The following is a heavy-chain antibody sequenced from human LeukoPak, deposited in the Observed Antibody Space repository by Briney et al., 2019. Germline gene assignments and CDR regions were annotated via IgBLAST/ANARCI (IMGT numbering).Heavy chain of an antibody. Sequence: GGSLRLSCAASGFTFSNAWMSWVRQAPGKGLEWVGRIKSKTDGGTTDYAAPVKGRFTISRDDSKNTLYLQMNSQKTEDTAVYYCTAGSGYCSSTSCYPLFDYWGQGTLVTVSS. CDR2: IKSKTDGGTT. V-gene: IGHV3-15*01. CDR3: TAGSGYCSSTSCYPLFDY. J-gene: IGHJ4*02. D-gene: IGHD2-2*01. CDR1: GFTFSNAW.